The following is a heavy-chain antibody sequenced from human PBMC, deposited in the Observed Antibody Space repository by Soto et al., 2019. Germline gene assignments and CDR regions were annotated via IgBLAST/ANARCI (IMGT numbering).Heavy chain of an antibody. J-gene: IGHJ4*02. CDR1: GFTLSSRW. CDR3: ARDQDTFGQAVFDS. D-gene: IGHD3-16*01. CDR2: IKTDGSST. Sequence: EVQLVESGGGLVQPGESLRLSCAASGFTLSSRWMHWVRQAPGNGLVWVSRIKTDGSSTSYADSVKGRFTISRDNAKNTLYLQMNSLRAEDTAMYYCARDQDTFGQAVFDSWGQGTLVTVSS. V-gene: IGHV3-74*01.